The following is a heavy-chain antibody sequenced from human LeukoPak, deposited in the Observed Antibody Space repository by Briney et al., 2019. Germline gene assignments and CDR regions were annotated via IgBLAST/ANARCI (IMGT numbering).Heavy chain of an antibody. CDR2: VFYSGTT. CDR1: GFTFSSYG. CDR3: VSYCSGGRCDD. J-gene: IGHJ4*02. Sequence: GSLRLSCAASGFTFSSYGMSWIRQPPGKGLEWMGSVFYSGTTYYNPSLKSRVTISVDTSKNQFSLKLSSVTAADTAVCYCVSYCSGGRCDDWGQGTLVTVSS. D-gene: IGHD2-15*01. V-gene: IGHV4-39*01.